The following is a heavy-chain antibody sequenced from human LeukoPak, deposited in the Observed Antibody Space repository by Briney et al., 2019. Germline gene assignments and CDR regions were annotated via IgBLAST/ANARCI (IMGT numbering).Heavy chain of an antibody. Sequence: GWSLRLSCAASGNYWMYWVRQAPGKGLVWVSHINSDGSWTSYADSVKGRFTISKDNAKNTVYLQMNNLRAEDTAVYYCVSFYETYWGRGTLVTVSS. D-gene: IGHD2-2*01. V-gene: IGHV3-74*01. CDR2: INSDGSWT. CDR1: GNYW. CDR3: VSFYETY. J-gene: IGHJ4*02.